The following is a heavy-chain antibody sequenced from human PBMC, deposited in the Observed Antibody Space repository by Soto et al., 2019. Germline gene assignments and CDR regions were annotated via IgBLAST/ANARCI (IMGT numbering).Heavy chain of an antibody. CDR1: GFIFSSYT. CDR3: ARAPSGSYPEFDY. V-gene: IGHV3-30-3*01. Sequence: PGGSLRLSCAASGFIFSSYTMHWVRQAPGKGLEWVGVITYDGSNQYYADSVKGRFTISRDNSRNMLFLQMNSLRPYDTAVYYCARAPSGSYPEFDYWGQGTLVTVSS. D-gene: IGHD1-26*01. CDR2: ITYDGSNQ. J-gene: IGHJ4*02.